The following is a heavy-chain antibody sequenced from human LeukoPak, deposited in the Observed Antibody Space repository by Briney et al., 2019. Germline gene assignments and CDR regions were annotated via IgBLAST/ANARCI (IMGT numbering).Heavy chain of an antibody. J-gene: IGHJ4*02. CDR2: FYYSGTS. CDR3: ARSWIQLWYYDF. Sequence: SETLSLTCTVSVDSISSSPYYWGWIRQPPGKGLEWIGNFYYSGTSYYNPSLKSRVTISVDTSKNQFSLKLGTVTAADTALYYCARSWIQLWYYDFWGQGTLVTVSS. D-gene: IGHD5-18*01. V-gene: IGHV4-39*01. CDR1: VDSISSSPYY.